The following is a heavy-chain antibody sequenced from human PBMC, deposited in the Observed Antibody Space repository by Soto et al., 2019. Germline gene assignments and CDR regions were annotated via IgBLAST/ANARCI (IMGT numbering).Heavy chain of an antibody. D-gene: IGHD6-19*01. J-gene: IGHJ4*02. CDR2: IWYDGSNK. CDR3: ARDRYSSGPVDY. V-gene: IGHV3-33*01. CDR1: GFTFSSYG. Sequence: GGSLRLSCAASGFTFSSYGMHWFRQAPGKGLEWVAVIWYDGSNKYYADSVKGRFTISRDNSKNTLYLQMNSLRAEDTAVYYCARDRYSSGPVDYWGQGTLVTVSS.